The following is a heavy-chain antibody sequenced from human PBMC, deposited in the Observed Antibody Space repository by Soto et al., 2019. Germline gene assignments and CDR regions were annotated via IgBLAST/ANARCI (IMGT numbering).Heavy chain of an antibody. Sequence: QVQLVQSGAEVKKPGASVKVSCKASGYTFTSYAMHWVRQAPGQRLEWMGWINAGNGNTKYSQKFQGRVTITRDTSASTAYMELSSLRSEDTAVYYCARELSPSKLVLYYYYGMDVWGQGTTVTVSS. D-gene: IGHD1-7*01. J-gene: IGHJ6*02. CDR3: ARELSPSKLVLYYYYGMDV. CDR1: GYTFTSYA. CDR2: INAGNGNT. V-gene: IGHV1-3*01.